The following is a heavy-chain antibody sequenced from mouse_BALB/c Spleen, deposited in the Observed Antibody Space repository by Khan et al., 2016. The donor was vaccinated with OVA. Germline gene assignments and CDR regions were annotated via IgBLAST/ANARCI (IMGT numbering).Heavy chain of an antibody. CDR2: IDPANGNT. D-gene: IGHD4-1*01. J-gene: IGHJ3*01. V-gene: IGHV14-3*02. CDR3: ARDYWDVFAY. CDR1: GFNIKDTY. Sequence: VQLQQSGTELVKPGASVKLSCTASGFNIKDTYMHWVKQRPDPGLDWIGRIDPANGNTKYDPKFQGKATITADTSSNTAYLQLSSLTSEDTAVDDCARDYWDVFAYWGQGTRVTVSA.